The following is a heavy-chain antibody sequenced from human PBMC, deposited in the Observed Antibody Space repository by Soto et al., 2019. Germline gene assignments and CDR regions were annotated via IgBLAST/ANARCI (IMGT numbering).Heavy chain of an antibody. D-gene: IGHD5-18*01. Sequence: GGSLRLSCAASGFTFSSYGMHWVRQAPGKGLEWVAVISYDGSNKYYADSVKGRFTISRNNSKNTLYLQMNSLRAEDTAVYYCASIQLFYCMDVWGQGTTVTVSS. CDR3: ASIQLFYCMDV. J-gene: IGHJ6*02. CDR2: ISYDGSNK. CDR1: GFTFSSYG. V-gene: IGHV3-30*03.